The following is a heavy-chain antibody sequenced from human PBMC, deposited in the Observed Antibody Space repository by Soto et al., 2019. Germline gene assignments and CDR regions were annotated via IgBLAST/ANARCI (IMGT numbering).Heavy chain of an antibody. Sequence: QVQLQESGPGLVKPSQTLSLICTVSGGSINSGGYYWNWIRQHPGKGLEWIGYIFYSGSTYYNPFLRIRVTISADAYTNHFSLNLISVTAAAASVYFWARGYRDSGYSSGGVFDYWGQGTLVNVSS. CDR2: IFYSGST. V-gene: IGHV4-31*03. CDR3: ARGYRDSGYSSGGVFDY. CDR1: GGSINSGGYY. J-gene: IGHJ4*02. D-gene: IGHD6-25*01.